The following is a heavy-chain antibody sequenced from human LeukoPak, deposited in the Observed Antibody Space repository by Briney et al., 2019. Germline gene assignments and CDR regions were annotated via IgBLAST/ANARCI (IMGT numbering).Heavy chain of an antibody. CDR2: ISWSSGSI. V-gene: IGHV3-9*01. Sequence: GGSLRLSCAASGFTFDDYAMHWVRQAPGKGLEWVSGISWSSGSIGYADSVKGRFTISRDNAKNSLYLQMNSLRAEDTALYYCAKENARYCSSTSCYTLDYWGQGTLVTVSS. J-gene: IGHJ4*02. D-gene: IGHD2-2*02. CDR1: GFTFDDYA. CDR3: AKENARYCSSTSCYTLDY.